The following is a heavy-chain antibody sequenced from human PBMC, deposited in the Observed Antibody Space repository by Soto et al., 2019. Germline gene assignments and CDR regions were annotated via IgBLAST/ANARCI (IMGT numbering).Heavy chain of an antibody. Sequence: SETLSLTCTVSGDSIISSNYYWDWIRKSPGKGLEWIGTIYYSGSTIYNPSLESRVTISIDTSKNHFSLELSSVTAADTAVYYCASRGTSIGPHFYGLDVWGQGTTVTVSS. D-gene: IGHD3-22*01. CDR3: ASRGTSIGPHFYGLDV. CDR2: IYYSGST. V-gene: IGHV4-39*02. J-gene: IGHJ6*02. CDR1: GDSIISSNYY.